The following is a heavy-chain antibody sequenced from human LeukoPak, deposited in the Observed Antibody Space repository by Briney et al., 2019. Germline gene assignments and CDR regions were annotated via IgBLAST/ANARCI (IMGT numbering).Heavy chain of an antibody. D-gene: IGHD6-13*01. CDR3: ARDRAAAGTSYFDY. J-gene: IGHJ4*02. V-gene: IGHV4-39*07. CDR2: IYYSGST. CDR1: GGSISSSSYY. Sequence: PSETLSLTCTVSGGSISSSSYYWGWIRQPPGKGLEWIGSIYYSGSTYYNPSLKSRVTISVDTSKNQFSLKLSSVTAADTAAYYCARDRAAAGTSYFDYWGQGTLVTVSS.